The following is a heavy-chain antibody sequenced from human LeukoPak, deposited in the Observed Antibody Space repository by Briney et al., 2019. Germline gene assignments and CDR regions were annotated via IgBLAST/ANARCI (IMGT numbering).Heavy chain of an antibody. J-gene: IGHJ3*02. CDR3: ARYMEDAFDI. D-gene: IGHD1-1*01. CDR2: IYTSGST. V-gene: IGHV4-59*10. CDR1: GGSFSGYY. Sequence: SETLSLTCAVYGGSFSGYYWSWIRQPAGKGLEWIGRIYTSGSTNYNPSLKSRVTMSVDTSKNQFSLKRSSVTAADTAGYYCARYMEDAFDIWGQGKMVTVSS.